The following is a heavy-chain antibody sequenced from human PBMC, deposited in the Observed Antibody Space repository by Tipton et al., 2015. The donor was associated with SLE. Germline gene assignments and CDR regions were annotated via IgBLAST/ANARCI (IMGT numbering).Heavy chain of an antibody. CDR3: VATSHWYYFDY. V-gene: IGHV4-61*02. CDR2: IYIGGST. CDR1: GGSISSSGYY. D-gene: IGHD2-8*02. J-gene: IGHJ4*02. Sequence: TLSLTCTVSGGSISSSGYYWSWIRQPAGKGLEWIGRIYIGGSTIYNPSLESRVTVSVDTSKNQFSLKLSSVTAADTAVYYCVATSHWYYFDYWGQGTLVTVSS.